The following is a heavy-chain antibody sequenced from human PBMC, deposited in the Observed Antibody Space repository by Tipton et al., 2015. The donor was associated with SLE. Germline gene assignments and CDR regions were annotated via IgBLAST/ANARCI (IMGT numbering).Heavy chain of an antibody. Sequence: TLYLTCAVYGGSFSGYYWSWIRQPPGKGLEWIGEINHSGRSNYNPSLKSRVTISAGTSKNQFSLKLSSVTPEDTAVYYCARRIWVSNYYDSRHSGYCYYDMDVWGKGTAVTVSS. D-gene: IGHD3-22*01. CDR1: GGSFSGYY. CDR3: ARRIWVSNYYDSRHSGYCYYDMDV. J-gene: IGHJ6*03. V-gene: IGHV4-34*01. CDR2: INHSGRS.